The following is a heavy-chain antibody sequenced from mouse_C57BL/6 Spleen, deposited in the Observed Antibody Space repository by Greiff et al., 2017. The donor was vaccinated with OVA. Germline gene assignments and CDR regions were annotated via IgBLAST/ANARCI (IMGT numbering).Heavy chain of an antibody. D-gene: IGHD1-1*01. CDR3: APQGYYGSSYPYYFDY. V-gene: IGHV1-26*01. CDR1: GYTFTDYY. CDR2: INPNNGGT. Sequence: EVQLQQSGPELVKPGASVKISCKASGYTFTDYYMNWVKQSHGKSLEWIGDINPNNGGTSYNQKFKGKATLTVDKSSSTAYMELRSLTSEDSAVYYCAPQGYYGSSYPYYFDYWGQGTTLTVSS. J-gene: IGHJ2*01.